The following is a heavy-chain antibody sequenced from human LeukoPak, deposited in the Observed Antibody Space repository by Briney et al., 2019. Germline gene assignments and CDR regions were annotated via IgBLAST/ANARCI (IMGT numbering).Heavy chain of an antibody. CDR3: AKHEGGSMNV. Sequence: GGSLRLSCAASGFTFSSYEMNWVRQAPGKGLEWVSAITASGGSTYYADSVKGRFTISRDNSKNTLNLQMNSLRAEDTAVYYCAKHEGGSMNVWGQGTTVTVSS. CDR2: ITASGGST. J-gene: IGHJ6*02. D-gene: IGHD3-16*01. CDR1: GFTFSSYE. V-gene: IGHV3-23*01.